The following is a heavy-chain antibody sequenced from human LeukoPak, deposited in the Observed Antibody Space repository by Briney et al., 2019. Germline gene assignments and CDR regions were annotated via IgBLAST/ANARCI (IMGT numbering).Heavy chain of an antibody. D-gene: IGHD3-10*01. Sequence: VASVKVSCKASGYTFTGYYMHWVRQAPGQGLEWMGWINPNSGGTNYAQKFQGRVTMTRDTSISTAYMELSRLRSDDTAVYYCAREGPMVRGVLDDYWGQGTLVTVSS. CDR1: GYTFTGYY. J-gene: IGHJ4*02. CDR2: INPNSGGT. CDR3: AREGPMVRGVLDDY. V-gene: IGHV1-2*02.